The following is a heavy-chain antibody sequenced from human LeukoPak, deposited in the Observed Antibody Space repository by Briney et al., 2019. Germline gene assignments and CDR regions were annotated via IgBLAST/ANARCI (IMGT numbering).Heavy chain of an antibody. D-gene: IGHD3-22*01. CDR3: AKGTVIVGYYFDS. CDR1: GFTFSSYG. Sequence: PGRSLRLSCAASGFTFSSYGIHWVRQAPGKGLEWVAVISNDGSDKSYADSVKGRFTISRDNSKNTLYLQMNSLRAEDTAVYFCAKGTVIVGYYFDSWGQGTLVIVSS. V-gene: IGHV3-30*18. CDR2: ISNDGSDK. J-gene: IGHJ4*02.